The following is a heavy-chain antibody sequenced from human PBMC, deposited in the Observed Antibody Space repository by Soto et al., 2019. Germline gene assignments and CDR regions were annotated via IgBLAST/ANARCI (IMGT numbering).Heavy chain of an antibody. V-gene: IGHV4-59*01. CDR2: IYYNGNT. CDR1: GGSLSSDY. D-gene: IGHD5-18*01. CDR3: ARLAYTSGFTFDY. Sequence: TSETLCLTWTVSGGSLSSDYWTWILQPPGERLEWIGYIYYNGNTNYNSSLKSRVTISIDTSKNQFSLKLNSVTAADTAVYFCARLAYTSGFTFDYWGRGTLVTVSS. J-gene: IGHJ4*02.